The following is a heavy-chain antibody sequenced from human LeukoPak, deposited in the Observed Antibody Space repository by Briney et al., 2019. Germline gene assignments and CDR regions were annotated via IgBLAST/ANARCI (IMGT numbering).Heavy chain of an antibody. CDR1: GYTFTGYY. CDR2: INPNSGGT. V-gene: IGHV1-2*06. J-gene: IGHJ4*02. CDR3: ARDLAGPYYYDSSGVDY. Sequence: GASVKVSCKASGYTFTGYYMHWVRQAPGQGLEWMGRINPNSGGTNYAQKFQGRVTMTRDRSISTAYMELSRLRSDDTAVYYCARDLAGPYYYDSSGVDYWGQGTLVTVSS. D-gene: IGHD3-22*01.